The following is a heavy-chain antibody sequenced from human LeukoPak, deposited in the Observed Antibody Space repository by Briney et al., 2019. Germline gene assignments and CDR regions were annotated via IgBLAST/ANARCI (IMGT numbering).Heavy chain of an antibody. Sequence: GGTLRLSCAASGFTFSSYGMHWVRQAPGKGLEWVAVIWYDGSNKYYADSVKGRFTISRDNSKNTLYLQMNSLRAEDTAVYYCARGSGYSSYFDYWGQGTLVTVSS. V-gene: IGHV3-33*01. CDR2: IWYDGSNK. CDR1: GFTFSSYG. CDR3: ARGSGYSSYFDY. D-gene: IGHD4-23*01. J-gene: IGHJ4*02.